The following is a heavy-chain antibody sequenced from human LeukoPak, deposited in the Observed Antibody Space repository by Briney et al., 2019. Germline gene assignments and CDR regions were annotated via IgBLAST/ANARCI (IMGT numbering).Heavy chain of an antibody. V-gene: IGHV1-18*01. D-gene: IGHD2-15*01. CDR2: ISAYNGDT. CDR3: ARDWGIVVVVAASGYFDY. J-gene: IGHJ4*02. CDR1: GYTFTSYG. Sequence: ASVKVSCTASGYTFTSYGISWVRQAPGQGLGWMGWISAYNGDTNYAQKLQGRVTMTTDTSTSTAYMELRSLRSDDTAVYYCARDWGIVVVVAASGYFDYWGQGTLVTVSS.